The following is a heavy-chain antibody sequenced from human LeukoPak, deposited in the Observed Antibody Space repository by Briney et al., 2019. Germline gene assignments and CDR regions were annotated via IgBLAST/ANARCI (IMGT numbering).Heavy chain of an antibody. CDR3: ASILWFGELHFDY. CDR1: GGPFSAYY. V-gene: IGHV4-34*01. Sequence: KSSETLSLTCAVYGGPFSAYYWSWIRQPPGKGLEWIGEINRSGSTNYNPSLKSRVTISVDTSKNQFSLKLSSVTAADTAVYYCASILWFGELHFDYWGQGTLVTVSS. D-gene: IGHD3-10*01. CDR2: INRSGST. J-gene: IGHJ4*02.